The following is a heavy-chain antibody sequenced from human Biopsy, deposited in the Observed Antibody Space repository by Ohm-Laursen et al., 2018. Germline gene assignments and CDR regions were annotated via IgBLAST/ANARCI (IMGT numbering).Heavy chain of an antibody. CDR3: ARDRGYYSDRTVPGYFDL. D-gene: IGHD3-22*01. CDR2: VYYTGST. V-gene: IGHV4-59*01. Sequence: SDTPSLTCTVFGDSISSYYWSRIRQPPGKGLEWIGYVYYTGSTDYNPSLQSRVTISVDTSKNHFSLRLRSVTPADTAIYCARDRGYYSDRTVPGYFDLWGRGTLVTVSS. CDR1: GDSISSYY. J-gene: IGHJ2*01.